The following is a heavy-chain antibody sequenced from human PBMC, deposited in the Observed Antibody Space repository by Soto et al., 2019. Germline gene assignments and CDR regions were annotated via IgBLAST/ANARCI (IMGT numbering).Heavy chain of an antibody. CDR2: IHYTGSP. D-gene: IGHD1-26*01. J-gene: IGHJ3*02. V-gene: IGHV4-59*01. CDR3: STLRSYAASFHI. Sequence: QVQLQESGPGLVKPSETLSLTCTVSGGSISSSYWSWIRQPPGKGLDWIGYIHYTGSPNYNPSLKSRVTIPVDTSKNQFSLRLTSVTAADTAVYYCSTLRSYAASFHIWGQGTLVTVSS. CDR1: GGSISSSY.